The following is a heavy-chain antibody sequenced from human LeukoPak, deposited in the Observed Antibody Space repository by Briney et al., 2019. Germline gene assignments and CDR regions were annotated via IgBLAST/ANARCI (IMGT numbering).Heavy chain of an antibody. Sequence: SETLSLTCTVSGGSISSYHWSWIRQPPGKGLEWIGYIYYSGSTNYNPSLKSRVAISVDTSKNQFSLKLSSVTAADTAVYYCARRSYDSSVRYWGQGTLVTVSS. CDR3: ARRSYDSSVRY. CDR1: GGSISSYH. J-gene: IGHJ4*02. CDR2: IYYSGST. V-gene: IGHV4-59*01. D-gene: IGHD3-22*01.